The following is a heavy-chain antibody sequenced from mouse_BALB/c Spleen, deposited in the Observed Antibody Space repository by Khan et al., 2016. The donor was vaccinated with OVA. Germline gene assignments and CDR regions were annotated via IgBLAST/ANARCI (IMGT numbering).Heavy chain of an antibody. V-gene: IGHV9-3-1*01. CDR2: INTYTGEP. CDR1: GYTFTTYG. Sequence: QIQLVQSGPELKKPGETVKISCKASGYTFTTYGMNWVKQAPGKGLKWMGWINTYTGEPTYVDDFKGRFAFSLDTSASTAYLQINSLKNEDTATYCCARVGYSGTMDYWGQGTSVTVSS. J-gene: IGHJ4*01. D-gene: IGHD2-3*01. CDR3: ARVGYSGTMDY.